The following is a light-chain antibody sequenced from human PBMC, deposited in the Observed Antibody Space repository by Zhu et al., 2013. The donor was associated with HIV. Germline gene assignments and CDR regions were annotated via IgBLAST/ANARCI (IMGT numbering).Light chain of an antibody. CDR1: SSDVGAYNY. V-gene: IGLV2-14*01. J-gene: IGLJ3*02. CDR3: SSYTSSNTWV. Sequence: QSALTQPASVSGSPGQSITISCTGTSSDVGAYNYVSWYQQHPGKAPKLMIFEVNNRPSGVPDRFSGSKSGNTASLTISGLQAEDEADYYCSSYTSSNTWVFGGGTKLTVL. CDR2: EVN.